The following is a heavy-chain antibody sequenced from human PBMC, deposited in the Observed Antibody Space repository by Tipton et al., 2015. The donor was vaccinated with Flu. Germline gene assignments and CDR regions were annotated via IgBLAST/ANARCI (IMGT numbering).Heavy chain of an antibody. Sequence: TLSLTCTVSGDSISSYYWSWIRQPPGKGLEWIGYIYYSGSTNYNPSLKSRVTISVAPSKSQFSLILSSVTAADTAVYYCARRSVAGPYNWFDPWGQGILVTVSS. CDR1: GDSISSYY. V-gene: IGHV4-59*01. CDR2: IYYSGST. CDR3: ARRSVAGPYNWFDP. J-gene: IGHJ5*02. D-gene: IGHD6-19*01.